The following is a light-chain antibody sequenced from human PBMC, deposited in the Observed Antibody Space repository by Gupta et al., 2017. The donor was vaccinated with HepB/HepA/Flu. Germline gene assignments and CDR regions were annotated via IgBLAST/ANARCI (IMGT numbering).Light chain of an antibody. CDR2: HTN. CDR3: LLAYNGALI. V-gene: IGLV7-46*01. Sequence: QAVVTQAPSLPVSPGGTVTLTCGSRTGPVTSGHDPYWFQQKPGQVPKTLIYHTNKKHSWTPARFSASLLGGRAALTLSGAQPADEADYYCLLAYNGALIFGGGTRLTVL. CDR1: TGPVTSGHD. J-gene: IGLJ2*01.